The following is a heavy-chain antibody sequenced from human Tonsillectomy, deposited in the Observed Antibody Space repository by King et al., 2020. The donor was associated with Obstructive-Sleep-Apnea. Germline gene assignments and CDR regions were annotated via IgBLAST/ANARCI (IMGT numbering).Heavy chain of an antibody. J-gene: IGHJ2*01. CDR1: GFTFSSYA. V-gene: IGHV3-23*04. Sequence: EVQLVESGGGLVQPGGSLRLSCAASGFTFSSYAMSCVRQAPGKGLEWVSAISGCGGITYYADSVKGRFTISRDNSKNTLYLQMNSLRAEDTAVYYCAKHRTGGNSGLEGLGWYFDLWGRGTLVTVSS. D-gene: IGHD4-23*01. CDR2: ISGCGGIT. CDR3: AKHRTGGNSGLEGLGWYFDL.